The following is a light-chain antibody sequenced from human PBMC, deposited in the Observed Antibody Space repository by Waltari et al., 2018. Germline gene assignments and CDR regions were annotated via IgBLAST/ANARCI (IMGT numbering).Light chain of an antibody. CDR2: EVS. CDR3: SSYAGSNQGV. Sequence: QSALTQPTSASGSPGQSVTISCTGTSRDVGGYNYVSWYQQHPGKAPKLMIYEVSKRPSGVPDRFSGSKSGNTASLTVSGLQAEDEADYYCSSYAGSNQGVFGTGTKVTVL. V-gene: IGLV2-8*01. J-gene: IGLJ1*01. CDR1: SRDVGGYNY.